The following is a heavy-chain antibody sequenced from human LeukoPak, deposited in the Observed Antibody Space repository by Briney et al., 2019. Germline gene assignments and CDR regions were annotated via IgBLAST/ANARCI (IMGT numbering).Heavy chain of an antibody. CDR2: ISGSGGST. J-gene: IGHJ4*02. D-gene: IGHD6-13*01. V-gene: IGHV3-23*01. CDR3: AKDQGYSSSWFDY. Sequence: GGALRLSCAASGFSFSSDAMSGVREAPGKGLEWVSAISGSGGSTYYADSVKGRFTISRDNSKNTLYLQMNSLRAEDTAVYYCAKDQGYSSSWFDYWGQGTLVTVSS. CDR1: GFSFSSDA.